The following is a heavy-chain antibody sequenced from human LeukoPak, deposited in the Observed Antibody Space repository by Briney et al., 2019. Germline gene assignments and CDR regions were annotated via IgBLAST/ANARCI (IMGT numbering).Heavy chain of an antibody. J-gene: IGHJ4*02. CDR1: GGTFSSYA. D-gene: IGHD6-19*01. Sequence: ASVKVSCKASGGTFSSYAISWVRQATGQGLELMGRIIPIFGIANYAQKFQGRVTITADKSTSTAYMELSSLRSEDTAVYYCARDPASSGWPFFDYWGQGTLVTVSS. V-gene: IGHV1-69*04. CDR2: IIPIFGIA. CDR3: ARDPASSGWPFFDY.